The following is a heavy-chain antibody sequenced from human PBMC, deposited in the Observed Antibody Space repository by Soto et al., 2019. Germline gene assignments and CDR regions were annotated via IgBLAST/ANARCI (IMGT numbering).Heavy chain of an antibody. CDR3: ARREDGSGYYYVGFDYYYGMDG. CDR1: GGSFSGYY. D-gene: IGHD3-22*01. Sequence: SETLSLTCAVYGGSFSGYYWSWIRQPPGKGLEWIGEINHSGSTNYNPSLKSRVTISVDTSKNQFSLKLSSVTAADTAVYYCARREDGSGYYYVGFDYYYGMDGWGQGTTDTGSS. V-gene: IGHV4-34*01. CDR2: INHSGST. J-gene: IGHJ6*02.